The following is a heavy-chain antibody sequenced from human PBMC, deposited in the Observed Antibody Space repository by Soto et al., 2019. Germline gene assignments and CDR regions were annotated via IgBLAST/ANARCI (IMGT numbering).Heavy chain of an antibody. Sequence: GGSLRLSCAASGFTFSSYAMSWVRQAPGKGLEWVSAISGSGGSTYYADSVKDRFTISRDNSKNTLYLQMNSLRAEDTAVYYCAKVPRGDILTGYRAYYYYYYMDVWGKGTTVTVSS. CDR2: ISGSGGST. V-gene: IGHV3-23*01. J-gene: IGHJ6*03. CDR1: GFTFSSYA. CDR3: AKVPRGDILTGYRAYYYYYYMDV. D-gene: IGHD3-9*01.